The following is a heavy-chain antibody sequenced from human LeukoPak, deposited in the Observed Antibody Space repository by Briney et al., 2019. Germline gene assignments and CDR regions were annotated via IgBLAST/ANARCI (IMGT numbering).Heavy chain of an antibody. CDR2: INPNSGGT. V-gene: IGHV1-2*02. CDR3: ARRGYSYGFFRY. J-gene: IGHJ4*02. Sequence: ASVKISCKASGYTFTGYYMHWVRQAPGQGLEWMGWINPNSGGTNYAQKFQGRVTMTRDTSISTAYMELSRLRSDDTAVYYCARRGYSYGFFRYWGQGTLVTVSS. D-gene: IGHD5-18*01. CDR1: GYTFTGYY.